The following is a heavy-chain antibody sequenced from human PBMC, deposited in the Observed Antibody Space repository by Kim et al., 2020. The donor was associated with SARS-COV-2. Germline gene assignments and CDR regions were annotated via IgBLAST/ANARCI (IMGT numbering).Heavy chain of an antibody. CDR2: INAGNGNT. CDR3: ARGKLSLYRAIEKYYYYYYGMDV. Sequence: ASVKVSCKASGYTFTSYAMHWVRQAPGQRLEWMGWINAGNGNTKYSQKFQGRVTITRDTSASTAYMELSSLRSEDTAVYYCARGKLSLYRAIEKYYYYYYGMDVWGKGTTVTVSS. CDR1: GYTFTSYA. V-gene: IGHV1-3*01. D-gene: IGHD1-26*01. J-gene: IGHJ6*04.